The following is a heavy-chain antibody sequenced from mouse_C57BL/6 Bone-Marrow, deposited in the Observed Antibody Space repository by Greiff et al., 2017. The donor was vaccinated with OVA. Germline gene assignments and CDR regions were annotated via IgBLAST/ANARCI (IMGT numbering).Heavy chain of an antibody. D-gene: IGHD2-3*01. CDR2: ISDGGSYT. CDR1: GFTFSSYA. V-gene: IGHV5-4*01. CDR3: ARDGYCWFDV. J-gene: IGHJ1*03. Sequence: DVMLVESGGGLVKPGGSLKLSCAASGFTFSSYAMSWVRQTPEKRLEWVATISDGGSYTYYPDNVKGRFTISRDNAKNNLYLQMSHLKSEDTAMYYCARDGYCWFDVWGTGTTVTVSS.